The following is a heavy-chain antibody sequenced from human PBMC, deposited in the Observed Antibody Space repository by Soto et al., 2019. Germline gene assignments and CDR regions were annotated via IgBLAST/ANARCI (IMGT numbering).Heavy chain of an antibody. CDR3: AREGYSNYDFYYLYMNA. V-gene: IGHV3-7*01. CDR1: GFTFSSYA. J-gene: IGHJ6*03. D-gene: IGHD4-4*01. CDR2: IKQDGSEK. Sequence: GGSLRLSCAASGFTFSSYAMSWVRQAPGKGLEWVANIKQDGSEKYYVDSVKGRFTISRDNAKNSLYLQMNSLRAEDTAVYYCAREGYSNYDFYYLYMNAWGKGTTVTVSS.